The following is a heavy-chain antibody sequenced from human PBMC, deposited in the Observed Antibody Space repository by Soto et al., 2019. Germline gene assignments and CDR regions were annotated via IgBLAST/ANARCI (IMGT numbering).Heavy chain of an antibody. J-gene: IGHJ6*02. CDR3: AKDIIYCSGGSCSMYV. CDR1: GFTFSSYA. Sequence: GGSLRLSCAASGFTFSSYAMSWVRQAPGKGLEWVSAISGSGGSTYYADSVKGRFTISRDNSKNTLYLQMNSLRAEDTAVYYCAKDIIYCSGGSCSMYVWGQGTTVTVSS. CDR2: ISGSGGST. D-gene: IGHD2-15*01. V-gene: IGHV3-23*01.